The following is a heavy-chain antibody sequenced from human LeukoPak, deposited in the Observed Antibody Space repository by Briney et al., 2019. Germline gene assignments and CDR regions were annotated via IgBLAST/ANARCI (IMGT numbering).Heavy chain of an antibody. CDR2: INSDGSIT. CDR3: ARQKAVVVVAATPDEDYGDYVDYYYYMDV. Sequence: AGGSLRLSCAASGFSFSSYWMHWVRQAPGKGLVWVSRINSDGSITSYADSVKGRFTISRDNAKNSLSLQIKSLRAEDTAVYYCARQKAVVVVAATPDEDYGDYVDYYYYMDVWGKGTTVTVSS. V-gene: IGHV3-74*01. J-gene: IGHJ6*03. D-gene: IGHD2-15*01. CDR1: GFSFSSYW.